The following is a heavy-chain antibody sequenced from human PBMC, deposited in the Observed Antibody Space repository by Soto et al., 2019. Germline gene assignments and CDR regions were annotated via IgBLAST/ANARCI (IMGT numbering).Heavy chain of an antibody. J-gene: IGHJ4*02. D-gene: IGHD3-22*01. V-gene: IGHV3-74*01. Sequence: PGGSLRLSCAASGFTFGSYWMHWVRQAPGKGLVWVSRINGDGSTTTYADSVKGRFIISRDNAKNMLYLQMNSLTAEDTAMYYCARPRYDGSGTPFDHWGQGTLVTVSS. CDR1: GFTFGSYW. CDR3: ARPRYDGSGTPFDH. CDR2: INGDGSTT.